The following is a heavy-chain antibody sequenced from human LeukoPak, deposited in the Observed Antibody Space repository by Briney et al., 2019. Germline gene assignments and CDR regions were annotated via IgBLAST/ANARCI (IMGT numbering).Heavy chain of an antibody. CDR1: GFTFSSCE. Sequence: GGSLRLSCAASGFTFSSCEMNWVRQAPGKGLEWVSYTSSSGRIIYYADSVKGRFTISRDNAKNSLYLQMNSLRAEDTAVYYCARLSSGWFVDYWGQGTLVTVSS. D-gene: IGHD6-19*01. J-gene: IGHJ4*02. V-gene: IGHV3-48*03. CDR3: ARLSSGWFVDY. CDR2: TSSSGRII.